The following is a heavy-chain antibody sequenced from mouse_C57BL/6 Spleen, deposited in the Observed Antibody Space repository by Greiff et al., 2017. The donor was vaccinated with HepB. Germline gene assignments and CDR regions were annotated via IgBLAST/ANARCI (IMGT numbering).Heavy chain of an antibody. D-gene: IGHD2-4*01. V-gene: IGHV1-82*01. J-gene: IGHJ2*01. Sequence: VQLVESGPELVKPGASVKISCKASGYAFSSSWMNWVKQRPGKGLEWIGRIYPGDGDTNYNGKFKGKATLTADKSSSTAYMQLSSLTSEDSAVYFCARHYDYDVRDSYFDYWGQGTTLTVSS. CDR2: IYPGDGDT. CDR3: ARHYDYDVRDSYFDY. CDR1: GYAFSSSW.